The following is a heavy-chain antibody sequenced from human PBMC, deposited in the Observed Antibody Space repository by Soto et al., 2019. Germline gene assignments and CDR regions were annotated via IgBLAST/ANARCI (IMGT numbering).Heavy chain of an antibody. CDR2: IYHSGST. CDR3: ARGRGCGGDCPDPPKYYFDY. Sequence: QVQLQASGPGLVKPSGTLSLTCAVSGGSISSSNWCSWVRQPPGKGLAWIGEIYHSGSTNYNPSLMSRVTISVDKSKNQFSLKLSSVTAADTAVYYCARGRGCGGDCPDPPKYYFDYWGQGTLVTVSS. V-gene: IGHV4-4*02. CDR1: GGSISSSNW. D-gene: IGHD2-21*02. J-gene: IGHJ4*02.